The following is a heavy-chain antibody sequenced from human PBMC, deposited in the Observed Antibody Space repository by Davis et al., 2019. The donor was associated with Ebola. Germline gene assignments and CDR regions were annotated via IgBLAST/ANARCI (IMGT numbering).Heavy chain of an antibody. CDR2: ISYSGST. J-gene: IGHJ4*02. Sequence: MPSETLSLTCTVSGGSVSSGGYYWNCLRQPPGKGLEWTGYISYSGSTNYNPSLEGRVTMSVDTSKNQFSLKLRSVTAADTAVYYCARDGAAYDFWGQGTLVTVSS. V-gene: IGHV4-61*08. D-gene: IGHD2-21*01. CDR1: GGSVSSGGYY. CDR3: ARDGAAYDF.